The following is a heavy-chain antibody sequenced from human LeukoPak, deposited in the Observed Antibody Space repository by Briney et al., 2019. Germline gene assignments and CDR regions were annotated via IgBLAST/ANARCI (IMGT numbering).Heavy chain of an antibody. D-gene: IGHD6-19*01. CDR3: ARPRALSGWYYSWRSSDDGMDV. Sequence: GGSLRLSCAASGSTFSSYSMNWVRQAPGKGLEWVSYISSSSSTIYYADSVKGRFTISRDNAKNSLYLQMNSLRAEDTAVYYCARPRALSGWYYSWRSSDDGMDVWGQGTTVTVSS. J-gene: IGHJ6*02. CDR2: ISSSSSTI. V-gene: IGHV3-48*04. CDR1: GSTFSSYS.